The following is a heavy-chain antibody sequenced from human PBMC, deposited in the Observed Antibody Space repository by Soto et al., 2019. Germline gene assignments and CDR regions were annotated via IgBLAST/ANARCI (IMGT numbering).Heavy chain of an antibody. Sequence: HPGGSLRLSCAASGFTVSSNYMTWVRQAPGKGLEWVSAIYSGGSTYYADSVKGRFTISRDNSKNTLYLQMNSLRAEDTAVYYCARSPLAAAGTFYFDYWGQGTLVTVSS. D-gene: IGHD6-13*01. J-gene: IGHJ4*02. CDR2: IYSGGST. CDR1: GFTVSSNY. CDR3: ARSPLAAAGTFYFDY. V-gene: IGHV3-53*01.